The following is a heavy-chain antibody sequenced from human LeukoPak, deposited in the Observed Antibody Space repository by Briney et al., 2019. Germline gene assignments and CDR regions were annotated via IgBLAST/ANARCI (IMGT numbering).Heavy chain of an antibody. CDR2: ISSNGAYI. CDR1: GFTFSRFT. J-gene: IGHJ3*02. D-gene: IGHD3-22*01. CDR3: AREGGFHYDSSGDAFDI. V-gene: IGHV3-21*01. Sequence: GGSLRLSCAASGFTFSRFTMNWVRQAPGKGLEWVSSISSNGAYIYYADSLRGRLTISRDNAKNSLYLQVNCLGAEDTAVYYCAREGGFHYDSSGDAFDIWGQGTMVTVSS.